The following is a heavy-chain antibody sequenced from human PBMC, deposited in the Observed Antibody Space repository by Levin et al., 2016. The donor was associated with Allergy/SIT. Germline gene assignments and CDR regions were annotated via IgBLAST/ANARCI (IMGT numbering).Heavy chain of an antibody. CDR2: ISSSGTTI. CDR3: ARDSTDDDIVTGLDY. V-gene: IGHV3-48*02. D-gene: IGHD3-9*01. CDR1: GFTFSSYA. Sequence: GESLKISCAASGFTFSSYAMSWVRQAPGKGLEWVSYISSSGTTIYYADSVKGRFTISRDNAKNSLYLQMNSLRDEDTALYYCARDSTDDDIVTGLDYWGQGTLVTVSS. J-gene: IGHJ4*02.